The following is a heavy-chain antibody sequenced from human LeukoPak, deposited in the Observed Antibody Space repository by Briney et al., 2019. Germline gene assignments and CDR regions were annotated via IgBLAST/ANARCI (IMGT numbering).Heavy chain of an antibody. Sequence: APVKVSCKASGYTFTSYDINWVRQATGQGLEWMGWMNPNSGNTGYAQKFQGRVTMTRNTSISTAYMELSSLRSEDTAVYYCARGRSSSSLTDYWGQGTLVTVSS. D-gene: IGHD6-6*01. V-gene: IGHV1-8*01. J-gene: IGHJ4*02. CDR1: GYTFTSYD. CDR2: MNPNSGNT. CDR3: ARGRSSSSLTDY.